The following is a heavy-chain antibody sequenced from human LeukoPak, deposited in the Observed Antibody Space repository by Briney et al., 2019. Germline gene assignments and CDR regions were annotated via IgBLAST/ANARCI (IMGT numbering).Heavy chain of an antibody. J-gene: IGHJ5*02. CDR1: GYIFTDYA. CDR2: INAGNGNT. D-gene: IGHD6-13*01. Sequence: ASVKVSCRASGYIFTDYAILWVRQAPGQRLEWLGWINAGNGNTKYSQKFQDRVTITRDTSASTAYMELSSLRSEDTAVYYCARGNVAAAGKVDPWGQGTLVTVSA. CDR3: ARGNVAAAGKVDP. V-gene: IGHV1-3*01.